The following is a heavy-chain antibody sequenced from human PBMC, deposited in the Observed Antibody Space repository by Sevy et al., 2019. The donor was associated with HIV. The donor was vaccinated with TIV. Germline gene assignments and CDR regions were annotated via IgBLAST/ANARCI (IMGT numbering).Heavy chain of an antibody. D-gene: IGHD6-13*01. Sequence: SETLSLTCAVYGGPFSGYYWSWIRQPPGKGLEWIGEINHSGSTNYNPSLKSRVTISVDTSKNQFSLKLSSVTAADTAVYYCARRSSRFAAAGFTFDYWGQRTLVTVSS. V-gene: IGHV4-34*01. CDR3: ARRSSRFAAAGFTFDY. CDR1: GGPFSGYY. J-gene: IGHJ4*02. CDR2: INHSGST.